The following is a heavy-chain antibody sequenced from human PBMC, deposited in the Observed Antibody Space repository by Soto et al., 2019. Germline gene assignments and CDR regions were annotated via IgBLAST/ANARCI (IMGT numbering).Heavy chain of an antibody. CDR3: ARGQQLAPDNWFDP. V-gene: IGHV3-30-3*01. D-gene: IGHD6-13*01. Sequence: QVQLVESGGAVVQPGRSLRLSCAASGFTFSSYAMHWVRQAPGKGLEWVAVISYDGSNKYYADSVKGRFTISRDNSKNTLYLQMNSLRAEDTAVYYCARGQQLAPDNWFDPWGQGTLVTVSS. CDR2: ISYDGSNK. J-gene: IGHJ5*02. CDR1: GFTFSSYA.